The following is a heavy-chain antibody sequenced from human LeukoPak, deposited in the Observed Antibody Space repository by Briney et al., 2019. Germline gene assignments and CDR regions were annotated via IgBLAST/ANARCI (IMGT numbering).Heavy chain of an antibody. CDR3: ARGGGSYQNSFDY. Sequence: GGSLRLSCAASGFSFSSYWMHWVRQAPGKGLAWAPRVSGDGRSIDYADSVKGRFTISRDNAKNTLWLQTNSLRAEDTAVYYCARGGGSYQNSFDYWGQGTLVTVSS. CDR1: GFSFSSYW. J-gene: IGHJ4*02. CDR2: VSGDGRSI. D-gene: IGHD2-2*01. V-gene: IGHV3-74*01.